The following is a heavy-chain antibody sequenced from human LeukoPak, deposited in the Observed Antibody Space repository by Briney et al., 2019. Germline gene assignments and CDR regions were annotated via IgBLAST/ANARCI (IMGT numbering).Heavy chain of an antibody. D-gene: IGHD6-19*01. J-gene: IGHJ4*02. V-gene: IGHV3-23*01. CDR1: GFTLSNYA. CDR3: AKDAYSSGWLHLDY. Sequence: GGSLRLSCAASGFTLSNYAMSWVRQAPGKGLEWVSAISGDGVSTYFADSVRGRFAISTDNSKNTLYLQMNSLRAEDTALYYCAKDAYSSGWLHLDYWGQGTLVTVS. CDR2: ISGDGVST.